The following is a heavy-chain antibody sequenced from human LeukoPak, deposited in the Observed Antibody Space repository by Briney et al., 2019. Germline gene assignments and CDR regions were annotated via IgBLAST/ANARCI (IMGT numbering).Heavy chain of an antibody. V-gene: IGHV4-39*07. Sequence: SETLSLTCTVSGGSISSSSYYWGWIRQPPGKGLEWIGSMYYSGNTYYNPSLRSRVTISVDTSKNQFSLKLSSVTAADTAVYYCARVGGYYGGNYFDYWGQGTLVTVSS. CDR2: MYYSGNT. CDR3: ARVGGYYGGNYFDY. J-gene: IGHJ4*02. CDR1: GGSISSSSYY. D-gene: IGHD4-23*01.